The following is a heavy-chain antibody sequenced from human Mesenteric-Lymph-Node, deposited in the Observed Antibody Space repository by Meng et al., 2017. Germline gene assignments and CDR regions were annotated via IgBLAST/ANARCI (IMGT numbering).Heavy chain of an antibody. J-gene: IGHJ4*02. D-gene: IGHD6-13*01. CDR1: GYTFTAYY. V-gene: IGHV1-2*02. CDR2: INPNSGGT. CDR3: ARVKAAADQIDY. Sequence: ASVKVSCKASGYTFTAYYMHWVRQAPGQGLEWMGWINPNSGGTNYAQKFQGRVTMTRDTSISTAYMELSRLRSDDTAVYYCARVKAAADQIDYWGQGTLVTVSS.